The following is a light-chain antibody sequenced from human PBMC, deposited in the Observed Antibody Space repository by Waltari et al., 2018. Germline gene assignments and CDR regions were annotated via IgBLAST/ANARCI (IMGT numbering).Light chain of an antibody. CDR2: GVS. CDR3: QHYVRLPAT. V-gene: IGKV3-20*01. CDR1: RSVRGS. J-gene: IGKJ1*01. Sequence: ATLYCRACRSVRGSLAWYQQKAGQAPRLLIYGVSSRATGIPERFRGSGSGTDFSLTISRLEPEDFAVYYCQHYVRLPATFGQGTKVEIK.